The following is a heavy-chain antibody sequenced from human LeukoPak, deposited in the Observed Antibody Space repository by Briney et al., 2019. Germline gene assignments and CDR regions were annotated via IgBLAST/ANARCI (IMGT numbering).Heavy chain of an antibody. CDR3: TREGTGGYYGDYNYYYGMDV. J-gene: IGHJ6*02. V-gene: IGHV3-73*01. CDR1: GFTFSGSA. Sequence: PGGSLRLSCAASGFTFSGSAMHWVRQASGKGLEWVGRIRSKSNSYATAYAASVQGRFTISRHDSKNTAYLQMNSLKTEDTAVYYCTREGTGGYYGDYNYYYGMDVWGQGTTVTVSS. D-gene: IGHD4-17*01. CDR2: IRSKSNSYAT.